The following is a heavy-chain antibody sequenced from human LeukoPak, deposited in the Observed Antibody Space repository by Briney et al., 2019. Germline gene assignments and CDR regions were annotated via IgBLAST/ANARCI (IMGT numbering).Heavy chain of an antibody. CDR2: LYYSGTT. D-gene: IGHD3-16*01. Sequence: SETLSLTCTVSGGSISSSSYYWGWIRQPPGKGLEWIGSLYYSGTTYYNPSLKNRVTISVDMSKNQFSMKLSSVPAADTAVYYCATFWGAGYWGQGALVTVSS. V-gene: IGHV4-39*01. CDR3: ATFWGAGY. J-gene: IGHJ4*02. CDR1: GGSISSSSYY.